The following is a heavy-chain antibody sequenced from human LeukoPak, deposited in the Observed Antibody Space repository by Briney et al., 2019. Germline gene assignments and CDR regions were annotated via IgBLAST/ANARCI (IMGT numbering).Heavy chain of an antibody. J-gene: IGHJ4*02. V-gene: IGHV3-48*01. Sequence: PGGSLRLSCAASGFTFSSYSMNWVRQAPGKGLEWVSYISSSSSTIYYADSVKGRFTISRDNSKNTLYLQMNSLRAEDTAVYYCAREGREWLSVGIDYWGRGTLVTVSS. D-gene: IGHD6-19*01. CDR1: GFTFSSYS. CDR2: ISSSSSTI. CDR3: AREGREWLSVGIDY.